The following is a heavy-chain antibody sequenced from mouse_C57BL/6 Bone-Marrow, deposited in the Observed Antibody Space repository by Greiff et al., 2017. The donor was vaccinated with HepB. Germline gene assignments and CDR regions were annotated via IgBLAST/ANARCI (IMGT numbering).Heavy chain of an antibody. CDR2: INPSTGGT. D-gene: IGHD4-1*01. CDR1: GYSFTGYY. V-gene: IGHV1-42*01. J-gene: IGHJ3*01. Sequence: EVQLQQSGPELVKPGASVKISCKASGYSFTGYYMNWVKQSPEKSLEWIGEINPSTGGTTYNKKFKAKATLTVDKSSSTAYMQLKSLTSEDSAVYYCAGSGDWGEFAFWGRGTLVTVSA. CDR3: AGSGDWGEFAF.